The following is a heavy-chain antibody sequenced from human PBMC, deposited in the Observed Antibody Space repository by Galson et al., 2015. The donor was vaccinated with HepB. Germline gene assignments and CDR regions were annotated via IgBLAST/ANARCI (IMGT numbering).Heavy chain of an antibody. CDR3: ARRRYSGYAPRGYFDY. J-gene: IGHJ4*02. V-gene: IGHV4-39*01. CDR1: GDSISSSRYY. CDR2: IYYSGST. D-gene: IGHD5-12*01. Sequence: ETLSLTCTVSGDSISSSRYYWGWIRQPPGKGLEWIASIYYSGSTFYNPSLRIRVTISVDTSKNQFSLKLSSVTAADTAFYYCARRRYSGYAPRGYFDYWGQGTLVTVSS.